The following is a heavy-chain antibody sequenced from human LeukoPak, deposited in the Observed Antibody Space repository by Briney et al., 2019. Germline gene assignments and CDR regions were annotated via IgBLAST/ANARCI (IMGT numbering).Heavy chain of an antibody. CDR1: GFTFSSYG. Sequence: GGSLRLSCAASGFTFSSYGMSWVRQAPGKGLEWVSAISGSVGSTYYADSVKGRFTISRDNSKNTLYLQMNSLRAEDTAVYYCAKEYYYYYYYMDVWGKGTTVTVSS. CDR3: AKEYYYYYYYMDV. CDR2: ISGSVGST. J-gene: IGHJ6*03. V-gene: IGHV3-23*01.